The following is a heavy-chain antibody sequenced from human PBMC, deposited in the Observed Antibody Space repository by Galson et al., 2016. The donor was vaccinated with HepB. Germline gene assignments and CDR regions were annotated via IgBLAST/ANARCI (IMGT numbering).Heavy chain of an antibody. V-gene: IGHV3-7*03. CDR2: IREDGSEK. CDR1: EFAFGSYS. Sequence: SLRLSCAASEFAFGSYSMNWVRQAPGKGLEWVAKIREDGSEKYYVDSVKGRFIISRDNVKNSLYLQMNSLRVEDTAVYYCMSGSTVSFYWGQGTLVTVPP. CDR3: MSGSTVSFY. D-gene: IGHD4-17*01. J-gene: IGHJ4*02.